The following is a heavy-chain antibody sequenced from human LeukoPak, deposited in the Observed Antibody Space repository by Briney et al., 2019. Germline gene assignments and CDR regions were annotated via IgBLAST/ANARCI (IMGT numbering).Heavy chain of an antibody. Sequence: GGSLRLSCAASGFTFSSYSMNWVRQAPGKGLEWVSSISSSSSYIYYADSVKGRFTISRDNAKNSLYLQMNSLRAEDTAVYYCARDGRGSHLPPDYWGQGTLVTVSS. CDR2: ISSSSSYI. CDR3: ARDGRGSHLPPDY. J-gene: IGHJ4*02. CDR1: GFTFSSYS. D-gene: IGHD1-1*01. V-gene: IGHV3-21*01.